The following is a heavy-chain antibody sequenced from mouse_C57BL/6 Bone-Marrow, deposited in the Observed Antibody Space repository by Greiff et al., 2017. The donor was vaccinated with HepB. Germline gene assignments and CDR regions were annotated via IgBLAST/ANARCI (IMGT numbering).Heavy chain of an antibody. J-gene: IGHJ3*01. CDR1: GFSLNSYG. CDR2: IWGVGST. D-gene: IGHD2-4*01. CDR3: ASEYDYPFAY. V-gene: IGHV2-6*01. Sequence: VKLVESGPGLVAPSQSLSITCTVSGFSLNSYGVDWVRQSPGKGLEWLGVIWGVGSTNYNSALKSRLSISKDNSKSQVFLKMNSLQTDDTAMYYCASEYDYPFAYWGQGTLVTVSA.